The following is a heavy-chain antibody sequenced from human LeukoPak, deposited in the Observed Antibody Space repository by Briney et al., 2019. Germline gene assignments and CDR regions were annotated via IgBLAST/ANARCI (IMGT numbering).Heavy chain of an antibody. V-gene: IGHV1-18*01. Sequence: GASVKVSCKASGYTFTSYGISWVRQAPGQGLEWMGWISAYNGNTNYAQKLQGRVTMTTDTSTSTAYMELRSLRSDDTAVYYCARVLVVAATGGHDAFDIWGQGTMVTVSS. CDR2: ISAYNGNT. J-gene: IGHJ3*02. D-gene: IGHD2-15*01. CDR1: GYTFTSYG. CDR3: ARVLVVAATGGHDAFDI.